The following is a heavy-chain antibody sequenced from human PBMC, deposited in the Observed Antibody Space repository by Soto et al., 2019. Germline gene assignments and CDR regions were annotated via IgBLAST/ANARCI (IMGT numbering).Heavy chain of an antibody. CDR2: IYYSGNT. D-gene: IGHD6-13*01. V-gene: IGHV4-39*01. J-gene: IGHJ4*02. CDR1: GGSISSSSYY. CDR3: ARRLFSSSWPLSFDF. Sequence: PSETLSLTCTVSGGSISSSSYYWGWIRQPPGKGLEWIGSIYYSGNTYYNPSLKSRVTISVDTSKNQFSLKLSSVTAADTAVYYCARRLFSSSWPLSFDFWGPGTLVTVSS.